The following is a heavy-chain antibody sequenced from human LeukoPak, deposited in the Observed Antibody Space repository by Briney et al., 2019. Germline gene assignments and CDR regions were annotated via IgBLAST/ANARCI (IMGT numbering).Heavy chain of an antibody. V-gene: IGHV4-4*02. Sequence: PSGTLSLTCAVSGGSISSSNWWSWVRQPPGKGLEWIGEIYHSGSTNYNPSLKSRVTISVDKSKNQFSLKLSSVTAADTAVYYCARIQQLASYYYYMDVWGKGTTVTISS. D-gene: IGHD6-13*01. CDR3: ARIQQLASYYYYMDV. CDR2: IYHSGST. J-gene: IGHJ6*03. CDR1: GGSISSSNW.